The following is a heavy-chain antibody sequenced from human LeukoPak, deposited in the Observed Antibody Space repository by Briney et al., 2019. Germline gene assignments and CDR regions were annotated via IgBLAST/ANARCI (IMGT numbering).Heavy chain of an antibody. J-gene: IGHJ4*02. CDR3: ASETGYYYDSSGQTLGDY. CDR1: GITFSSYW. D-gene: IGHD3-22*01. Sequence: GGSLRLSCAASGITFSSYWMSWVRQAPGKGLEWVANIKQDGSEKYYVDSVKGRFTISRDNAKNSLYLQMNSLRAEDTAVYYCASETGYYYDSSGQTLGDYWGQGTLITVSS. V-gene: IGHV3-7*01. CDR2: IKQDGSEK.